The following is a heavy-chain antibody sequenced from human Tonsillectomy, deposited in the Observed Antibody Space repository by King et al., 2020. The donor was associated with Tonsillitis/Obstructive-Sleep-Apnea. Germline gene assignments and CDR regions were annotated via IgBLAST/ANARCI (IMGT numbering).Heavy chain of an antibody. Sequence: VQLVESGSELKKPGASVKVSCKASCYTFTSYGLNWVRQAPGQGLELMGWINTNTGNTTDAQGFTGRFGFSLDTSVNTAYLQISSLKAEDIAGYYCARTRWYFGYDSRGWFDPWGQGTLVTVSS. D-gene: IGHD3-22*01. CDR2: INTNTGNT. V-gene: IGHV7-4-1*02. CDR3: ARTRWYFGYDSRGWFDP. CDR1: CYTFTSYG. J-gene: IGHJ5*02.